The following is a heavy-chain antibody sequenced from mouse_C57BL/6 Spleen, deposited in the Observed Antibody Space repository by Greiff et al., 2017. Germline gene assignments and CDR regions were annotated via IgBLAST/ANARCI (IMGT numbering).Heavy chain of an antibody. Sequence: VQLQQPGAELVMPGASVKLSCKASGYTFTSYWMHWVKQRPGQGLEWIGEIDPSDSYTNYNQKFKGKSTLTVDKSSSTAYMQLSSLTSEDSAVXYCATGEYFDYWGQGTTLTVSS. CDR2: IDPSDSYT. CDR1: GYTFTSYW. J-gene: IGHJ2*01. CDR3: ATGEYFDY. V-gene: IGHV1-69*01. D-gene: IGHD4-1*01.